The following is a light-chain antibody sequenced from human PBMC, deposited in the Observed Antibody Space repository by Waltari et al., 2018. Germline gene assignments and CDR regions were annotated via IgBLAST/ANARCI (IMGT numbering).Light chain of an antibody. CDR1: QNILRY. J-gene: IGKJ1*01. Sequence: DIQLTQSPSTLSASVGDRVTLTCRASQNILRYLAWYQQKPGKAPELLIYRASNLQSGVPSRFSGSGSGTEFTLTISGLQPDDSATYYCQQFNSYSWTFGQGTKVEIK. CDR2: RAS. V-gene: IGKV1-5*03. CDR3: QQFNSYSWT.